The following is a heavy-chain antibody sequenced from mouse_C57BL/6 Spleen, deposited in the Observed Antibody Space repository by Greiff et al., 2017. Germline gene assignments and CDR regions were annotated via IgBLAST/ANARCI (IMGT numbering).Heavy chain of an antibody. Sequence: QVQLKQPGTELVKPGASVKLSCKASGYTFTSYWMHWVKQRPGQGLEWIGNINPSNGGTNYNEKFKSKATLTVDKSSSTAYMQLSSLTYEDAAVYYCARGELGQEAWFAYWGQGTLVTVSA. V-gene: IGHV1-53*01. CDR1: GYTFTSYW. J-gene: IGHJ3*01. D-gene: IGHD4-1*01. CDR2: INPSNGGT. CDR3: ARGELGQEAWFAY.